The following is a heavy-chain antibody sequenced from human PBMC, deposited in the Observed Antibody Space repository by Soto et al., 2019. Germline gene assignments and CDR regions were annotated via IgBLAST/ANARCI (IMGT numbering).Heavy chain of an antibody. Sequence: EVQLLESGGGLVQPGGSLRLSCAASGFAFSSYSMSWVRQAPGKGLEWVTAISTSAGNTYYADSVKGRFTISRDNSKDTLYLQINSLGAEDTAVYYCARKYSSASYYFDHWGQGTVVTVSS. CDR2: ISTSAGNT. J-gene: IGHJ4*02. D-gene: IGHD6-25*01. V-gene: IGHV3-23*01. CDR3: ARKYSSASYYFDH. CDR1: GFAFSSYS.